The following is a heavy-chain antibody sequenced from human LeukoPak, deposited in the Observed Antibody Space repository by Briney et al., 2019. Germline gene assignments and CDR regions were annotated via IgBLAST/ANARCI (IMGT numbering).Heavy chain of an antibody. CDR1: GFTFSDYY. V-gene: IGHV3-11*01. D-gene: IGHD1-1*01. J-gene: IGHJ6*03. CDR3: ARVKQLERLYYYYYMDV. Sequence: GGSLRLSCAASGFTFSDYYMSWIRQAPGKGLEWVSYISSSGSTIYYADSVKGRFTISRDNAKNLLYLQMNSLRAEDTAVYYCARVKQLERLYYYYYMDVWGKGTTVTVSS. CDR2: ISSSGSTI.